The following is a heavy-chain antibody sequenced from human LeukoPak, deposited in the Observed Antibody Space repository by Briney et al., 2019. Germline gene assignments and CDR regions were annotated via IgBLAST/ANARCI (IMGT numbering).Heavy chain of an antibody. Sequence: GSLRLSCAASGFTFSSYGMHWVRQAPGKGLEWVAFIRYDGSNKYYADSVKGRFTISRDSSKNTLYLQMNSLRAEDTAVYYCAKGWGLLWFGEGYYFDYWGQGTLVTVSS. CDR3: AKGWGLLWFGEGYYFDY. J-gene: IGHJ4*02. V-gene: IGHV3-30*02. CDR1: GFTFSSYG. D-gene: IGHD3-10*01. CDR2: IRYDGSNK.